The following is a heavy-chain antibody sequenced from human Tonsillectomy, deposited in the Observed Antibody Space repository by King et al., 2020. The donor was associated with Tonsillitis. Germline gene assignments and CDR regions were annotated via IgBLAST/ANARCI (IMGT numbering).Heavy chain of an antibody. CDR2: ISSSSSTI. CDR1: GFTCSRYS. Sequence: VQLVESGGGVVQPGGSLRLSCAASGFTCSRYSMNWVRQAPGKGLECVSYISSSSSTIYYADSVKGRFTISRDNAKNSLYLQMNNLRAEDTAVYYCARDLNLLIWGQGTLATVSS. D-gene: IGHD3-22*01. V-gene: IGHV3-48*01. J-gene: IGHJ4*02. CDR3: ARDLNLLI.